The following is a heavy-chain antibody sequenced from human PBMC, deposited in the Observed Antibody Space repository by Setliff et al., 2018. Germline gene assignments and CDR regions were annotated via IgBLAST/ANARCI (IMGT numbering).Heavy chain of an antibody. CDR3: AREGVDTRSSTDYRYYMDV. CDR2: TISLFGTT. V-gene: IGHV1-69*05. D-gene: IGHD5-18*01. CDR1: GGTFTNYG. J-gene: IGHJ6*03. Sequence: SVKVSCKASGGTFTNYGVSWVRQAPGQGLEWMGGTISLFGTTDYAQKFHGRLTIITDESTSTASMELTSLTSDDTAVYYCAREGVDTRSSTDYRYYMDVWGKGTTVTVSS.